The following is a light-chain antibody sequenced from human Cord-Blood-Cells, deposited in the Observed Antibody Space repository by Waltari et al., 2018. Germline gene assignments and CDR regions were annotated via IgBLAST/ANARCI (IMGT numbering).Light chain of an antibody. J-gene: IGKJ2*03. Sequence: DIQMTQSSSSLSASVVDRVTITCRASQSISSYLNWYQQNPGKAPKLLIYAASSLQSGVPSRFSGSGSGTDFTLTISSLQPEDFATYYCQQSYSTPYSFGQGTKLEIK. CDR1: QSISSY. CDR2: AAS. V-gene: IGKV1-39*01. CDR3: QQSYSTPYS.